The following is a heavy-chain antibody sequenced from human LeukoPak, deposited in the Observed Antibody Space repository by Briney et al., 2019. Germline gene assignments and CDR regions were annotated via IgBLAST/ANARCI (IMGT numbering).Heavy chain of an antibody. V-gene: IGHV4-38-2*01. D-gene: IGHD4-23*01. Sequence: SSETLSLTCAVSGYSISSGYYWGWIRQPPGKGLEWIGSIYHSGSTYYNPSLKSRVTISVDTSKNQFSLRLSSVTAADTAVYYCARLDGNSDYFDYWGQGTLVTVSS. CDR2: IYHSGST. CDR1: GYSISSGYY. CDR3: ARLDGNSDYFDY. J-gene: IGHJ4*02.